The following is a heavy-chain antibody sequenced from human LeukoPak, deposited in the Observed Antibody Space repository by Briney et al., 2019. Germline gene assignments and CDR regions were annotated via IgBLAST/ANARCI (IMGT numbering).Heavy chain of an antibody. V-gene: IGHV3-74*01. CDR2: INSDGIST. CDR3: ARGGKYSSSWYSHY. Sequence: GGSLRLSCAASGFTFSSYWMHWVRQAPGKGLVWVSRINSDGISTDYADSVKGRFTISRDNAKNTLYLQMNSLRAEDTAVYYCARGGKYSSSWYSHYWGQGTLVTVSS. CDR1: GFTFSSYW. J-gene: IGHJ4*02. D-gene: IGHD6-13*01.